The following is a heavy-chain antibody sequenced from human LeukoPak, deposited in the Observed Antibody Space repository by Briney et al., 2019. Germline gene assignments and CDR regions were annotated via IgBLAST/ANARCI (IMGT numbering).Heavy chain of an antibody. CDR2: IKSKTDGGTT. V-gene: IGHV3-15*01. D-gene: IGHD3-10*02. J-gene: IGHJ4*02. CDR3: ATLFGGLEDH. CDR1: GFTFPNYV. Sequence: GGSLRLSCAASGFTFPNYVMSWVRQAPGKGLEWVGRIKSKTDGGTTDHAAPVKGRFTISRDDSKNTLYLQMNSLKTEDTAVYYCATLFGGLEDHWGQGTLVTVSS.